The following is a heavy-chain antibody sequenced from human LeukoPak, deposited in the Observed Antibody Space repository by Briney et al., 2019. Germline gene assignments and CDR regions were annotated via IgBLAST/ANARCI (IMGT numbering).Heavy chain of an antibody. Sequence: ASVKVSCKASGYTFTSYDINWVRQATGQGLEWMGWMNPNSGNTGYAQKFQGRVTITRNTSISTAYMELSSLRSEDTAVYYCARGTEPRGIVVVPAAMGYWGQGTLVTVSS. J-gene: IGHJ4*02. CDR1: GYTFTSYD. V-gene: IGHV1-8*03. D-gene: IGHD2-2*01. CDR2: MNPNSGNT. CDR3: ARGTEPRGIVVVPAAMGY.